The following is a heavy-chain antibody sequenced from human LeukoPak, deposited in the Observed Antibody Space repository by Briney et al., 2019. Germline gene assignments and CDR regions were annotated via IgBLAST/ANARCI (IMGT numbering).Heavy chain of an antibody. CDR2: IKQDGSEK. D-gene: IGHD6-13*01. J-gene: IGHJ4*02. CDR1: GFTFSSYW. Sequence: GGSLRLSCAASGFTFSSYWMSWVRQAPGKGLEWVANIKQDGSEKYYVDSVKGRFTISRDNAKNSLYLQMNSLRAEDTAVYYCARENIAAAQAEDYWGQGTLVTVSS. CDR3: ARENIAAAQAEDY. V-gene: IGHV3-7*01.